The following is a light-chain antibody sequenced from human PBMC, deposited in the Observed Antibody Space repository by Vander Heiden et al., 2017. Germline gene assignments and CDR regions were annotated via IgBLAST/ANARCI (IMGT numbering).Light chain of an antibody. J-gene: IGKJ5*01. CDR1: QSVLYSSNNKNY. CDR2: WAS. Sequence: DIVMTQSPDSLAVSLGERATINCKSSQSVLYSSNNKNYLAWYQQKPGQPPKLLIYWASTRESGVPDRFSGSGSGTDFTLTISSLQAEDVAVYYCQQYYCTHPPTFGQGTRLEIK. CDR3: QQYYCTHPPT. V-gene: IGKV4-1*01.